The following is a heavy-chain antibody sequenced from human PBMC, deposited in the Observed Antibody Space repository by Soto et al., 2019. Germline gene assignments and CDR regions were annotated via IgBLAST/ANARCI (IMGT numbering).Heavy chain of an antibody. CDR3: ARGLLYATTYVEY. Sequence: QVQLVQSGAEVKKPGSSVKVSCKASGDTFTTNSLNWVRQAPGQGLEWMGGIIPVVGTTKYAQKYQDRVTITGDKSTNTAYMELSSLRSDDTAVYYCARGLLYATTYVEYWGQGTPVIVSS. CDR2: IIPVVGTT. CDR1: GDTFTTNS. D-gene: IGHD2-8*01. J-gene: IGHJ4*02. V-gene: IGHV1-69*06.